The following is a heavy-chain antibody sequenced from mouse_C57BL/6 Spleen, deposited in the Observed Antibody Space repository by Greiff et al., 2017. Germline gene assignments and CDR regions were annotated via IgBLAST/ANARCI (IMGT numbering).Heavy chain of an antibody. J-gene: IGHJ2*01. V-gene: IGHV1-69*01. CDR1: GYTFTSYW. D-gene: IGHD2-5*01. CDR2: IDPSASYT. Sequence: QVQLQQPGAELVMPGASVKLSCKASGYTFTSYWMHWVKQRPGQGLEWIGEIDPSASYTNYNQKFKGKSTLTVDKSSSTAYMQLSSLTSEDSAVYYCARSYYSTYFDYWGQGTTLTVSS. CDR3: ARSYYSTYFDY.